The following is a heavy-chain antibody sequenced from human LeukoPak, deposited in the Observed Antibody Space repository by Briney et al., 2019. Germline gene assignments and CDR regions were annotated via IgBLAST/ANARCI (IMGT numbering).Heavy chain of an antibody. V-gene: IGHV3-66*01. Sequence: PGGSLRLSCAASGFTVSSNYMSWVRQAPGKGLEWVSVIYSGGSTYYADSVKGRFTISRDNSKNTLYLQMNSLRAEDTAVYYCAKDRGGSIAVAGKGVYWGQGTLVTVSS. J-gene: IGHJ4*02. D-gene: IGHD6-19*01. CDR2: IYSGGST. CDR3: AKDRGGSIAVAGKGVY. CDR1: GFTVSSNY.